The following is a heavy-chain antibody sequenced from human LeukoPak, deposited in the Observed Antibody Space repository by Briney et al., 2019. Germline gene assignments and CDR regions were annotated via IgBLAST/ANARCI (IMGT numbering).Heavy chain of an antibody. CDR3: ARLRIALVRGAQTLFDY. Sequence: SETLSLTCAVYGGSFSGYYWSWIRQPPGKGLEWIGEINHSGSTNYNPSLKSRVTISVDTSKNQFSLKLGSVAVADTAVYYCARLRIALVRGAQTLFDYWGQGTLVTVSS. D-gene: IGHD3-10*01. V-gene: IGHV4-34*01. CDR1: GGSFSGYY. CDR2: INHSGST. J-gene: IGHJ4*02.